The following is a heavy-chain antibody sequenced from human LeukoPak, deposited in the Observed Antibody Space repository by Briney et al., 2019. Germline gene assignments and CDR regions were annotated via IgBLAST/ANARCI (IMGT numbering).Heavy chain of an antibody. CDR2: ISSSSSTI. CDR1: GFTFSSYS. D-gene: IGHD3-16*02. J-gene: IGHJ3*02. V-gene: IGHV3-48*02. Sequence: GGSLRLSCAASGFTFSSYSMNWVRQAPGKGLEWVSYISSSSSTIYYAHSVKGRFTISRDNAKNSLYLQINSLRDEDTAMYYCARDQARYDYIWGSYRLDAFDIWGQGTMVTVSS. CDR3: ARDQARYDYIWGSYRLDAFDI.